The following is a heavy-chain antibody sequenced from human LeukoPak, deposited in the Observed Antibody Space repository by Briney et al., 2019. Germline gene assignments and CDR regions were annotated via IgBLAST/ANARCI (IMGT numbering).Heavy chain of an antibody. Sequence: SETLSLTCTVSGGSISSGGHYWNWIRQHPGKGLEWIGYIYYSGSTFYNPSLKSRVTISVDTSKNQFSLKLSSVTAADTAVYYCARSYDNSGSRDAFDIWGQGTVVTVSS. J-gene: IGHJ3*02. CDR3: ARSYDNSGSRDAFDI. V-gene: IGHV4-31*03. CDR2: IYYSGST. D-gene: IGHD3-22*01. CDR1: GGSISSGGHY.